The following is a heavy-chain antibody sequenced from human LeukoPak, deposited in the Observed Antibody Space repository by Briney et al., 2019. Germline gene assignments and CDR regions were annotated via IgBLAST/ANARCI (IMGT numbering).Heavy chain of an antibody. CDR2: INPSGGST. CDR1: GYTFTSYY. D-gene: IGHD6-19*01. CDR3: ARERYSSGWYRGRVNWFDP. Sequence: GSVKVPCKAPGYTFTSYYMHWVRQAPGQGLEWMGIINPSGGSTSYAQKFQGRVTMTRDTSTSTVYMELSSLRSEDTAVYYCARERYSSGWYRGRVNWFDPWGQGTLVTVSS. J-gene: IGHJ5*02. V-gene: IGHV1-46*01.